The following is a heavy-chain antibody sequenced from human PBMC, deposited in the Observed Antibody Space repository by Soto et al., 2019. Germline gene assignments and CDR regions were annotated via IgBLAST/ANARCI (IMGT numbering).Heavy chain of an antibody. CDR3: ARRGYSSGWYSIAFDY. J-gene: IGHJ4*02. Sequence: SETLSLTCTFSVGSISSGGYYWSWIRQHPGKGLEWIGYIYYSGSTYYNPSLKSRITISVDTSKNQFSLKLSSVTAADTAVYYCARRGYSSGWYSIAFDYWGQGTLVTVSS. CDR2: IYYSGST. D-gene: IGHD6-19*01. V-gene: IGHV4-31*03. CDR1: VGSISSGGYY.